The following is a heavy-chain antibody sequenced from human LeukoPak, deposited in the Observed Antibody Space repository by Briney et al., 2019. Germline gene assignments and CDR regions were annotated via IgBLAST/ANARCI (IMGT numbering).Heavy chain of an antibody. CDR3: ATGYLVTAGLMDV. J-gene: IGHJ6*02. D-gene: IGHD2-15*01. CDR1: GYTLTELS. CDR2: FDPEDGKT. V-gene: IGHV1-24*01. Sequence: GASVKVSCKVSGYTLTELSMFWVRQAHGKGLEWMGSFDPEDGKTVYAQKFQGRVTMTEDTSTDTAYMELSSLRSEDTAVYYCATGYLVTAGLMDVWGQGTTVTVSS.